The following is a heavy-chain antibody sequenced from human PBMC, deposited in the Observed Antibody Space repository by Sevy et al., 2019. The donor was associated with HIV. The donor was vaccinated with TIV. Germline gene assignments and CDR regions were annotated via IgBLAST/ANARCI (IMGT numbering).Heavy chain of an antibody. J-gene: IGHJ6*02. CDR1: GYTFTSYD. CDR3: ARAGLRFLESLPPYYYYYGMDV. D-gene: IGHD3-3*01. CDR2: MNPNSGNT. Sequence: ASVKVSCKASGYTFTSYDINWVRQATGQGLEWMGWMNPNSGNTGYAQKFQGRVTMTRNTSISTAYMELSSLRSEDTAVYYCARAGLRFLESLPPYYYYYGMDVWGQGTTVTVSS. V-gene: IGHV1-8*01.